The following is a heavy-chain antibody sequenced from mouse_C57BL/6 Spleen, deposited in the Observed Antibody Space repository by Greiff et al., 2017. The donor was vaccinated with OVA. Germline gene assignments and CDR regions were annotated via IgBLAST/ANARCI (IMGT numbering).Heavy chain of an antibody. CDR1: GYTFTSYW. Sequence: QVQLQQPGAELVRPGTSVELSCKASGYTFTSYWMHWVKQRPGQGLEWIGVIDPSDSYTNYNQKFKGMATLTVDTSSSTAYMQLSSLTSEDSAVYYSERGHYSNNVGYFDVWGTGTTVTVSS. CDR3: ERGHYSNNVGYFDV. D-gene: IGHD2-5*01. V-gene: IGHV1-59*01. CDR2: IDPSDSYT. J-gene: IGHJ1*03.